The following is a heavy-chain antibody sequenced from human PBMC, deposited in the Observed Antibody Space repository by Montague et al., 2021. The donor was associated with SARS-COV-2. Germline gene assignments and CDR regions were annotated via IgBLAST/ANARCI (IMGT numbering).Heavy chain of an antibody. Sequence: SLSLSCSASGFTFSNSAMNWVRQAPGKGLEWVSGSSGSDGGTHYADSMKGRFTISRDNSKNVLYLQMNSLRAEDTALYYCAKDSYYYGLGYGMDVWGQGTTVTVSS. CDR1: GFTFSNSA. CDR2: SSGSDGGT. J-gene: IGHJ6*02. D-gene: IGHD3-10*01. V-gene: IGHV3-23*01. CDR3: AKDSYYYGLGYGMDV.